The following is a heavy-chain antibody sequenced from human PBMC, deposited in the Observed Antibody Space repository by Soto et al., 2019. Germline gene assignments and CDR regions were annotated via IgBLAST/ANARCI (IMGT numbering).Heavy chain of an antibody. CDR1: GFTFSSYG. Sequence: GGSLRLSCAASGFTFSSYGMHWVRQAPGKGLEWVAVISYDGSNKYYADSVKGRFTISRDNSKNTLYLQMNSLRAEDTAVYYCAKGTRRWIQLWSRDFDYWGQGTLVTVSS. CDR2: ISYDGSNK. V-gene: IGHV3-30*18. D-gene: IGHD5-18*01. CDR3: AKGTRRWIQLWSRDFDY. J-gene: IGHJ4*02.